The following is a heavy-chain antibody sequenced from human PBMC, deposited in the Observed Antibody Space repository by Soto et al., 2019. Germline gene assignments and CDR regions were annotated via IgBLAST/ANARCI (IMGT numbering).Heavy chain of an antibody. CDR2: INRSAST. CDR3: ARVVAAASRSWFDP. J-gene: IGHJ5*02. CDR1: NGSFGGYY. V-gene: IGHV4-34*01. Sequence: QVQLQQWGAGLLKPSETLSLTCAVYNGSFGGYYWSWIRQPPGKGLEWIGEINRSASTNYNPSLNTRDTISVDTYKNQYSQRMSSVTAADAAVYYCARVVAAASRSWFDPWGQGNLVTVSS. D-gene: IGHD2-15*01.